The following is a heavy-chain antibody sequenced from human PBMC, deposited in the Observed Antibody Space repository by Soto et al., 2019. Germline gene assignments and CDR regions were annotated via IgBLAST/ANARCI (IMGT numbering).Heavy chain of an antibody. CDR3: ARARYYDSSGYYRNNYYYYGMDV. V-gene: IGHV4-30-2*01. CDR2: IYHSGST. J-gene: IGHJ6*02. D-gene: IGHD3-22*01. Sequence: SETLSLTCAVSGGSISSGGYSWSWIRQPPGKGLEWIGYIYHSGSTYYNPSLKSRVTISVDRSKNQFSLKLSSVTAADTAVYYCARARYYDSSGYYRNNYYYYGMDVWGQGTTVTVSS. CDR1: GGSISSGGYS.